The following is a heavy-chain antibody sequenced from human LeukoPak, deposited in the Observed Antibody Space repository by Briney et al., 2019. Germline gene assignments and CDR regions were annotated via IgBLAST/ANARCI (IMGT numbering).Heavy chain of an antibody. CDR3: AKDSLGVGIPTVMGIFDY. V-gene: IGHV3-48*03. D-gene: IGHD2-2*01. CDR1: GFTFRSYE. CDR2: LSSSGSAF. Sequence: HPGGSLRLSCEDSGFTFRSYEMNWVRQAPGKGLEWIAYLSSSGSAFSYADSVKGRFTISRDNTKNTLYLQMYSLRAEDTAVYYCAKDSLGVGIPTVMGIFDYWGQGTLVTVSS. J-gene: IGHJ4*02.